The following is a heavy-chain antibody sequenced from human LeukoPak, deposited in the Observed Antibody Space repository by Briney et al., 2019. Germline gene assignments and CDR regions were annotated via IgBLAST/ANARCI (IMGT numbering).Heavy chain of an antibody. CDR3: ARDIAGYSSGWPPDADWFDP. CDR1: GYTFTSCY. CDR2: INPSGGST. D-gene: IGHD6-19*01. Sequence: ASVKVSCKATGYTFTSCYMHWVRQAPGQGLEWMGIINPSGGSTSYAQKFQGRVTMTSDMSTSTVYMELSSLRSEDTAVYYCARDIAGYSSGWPPDADWFDPWGQGTLVTVSS. J-gene: IGHJ5*02. V-gene: IGHV1-46*01.